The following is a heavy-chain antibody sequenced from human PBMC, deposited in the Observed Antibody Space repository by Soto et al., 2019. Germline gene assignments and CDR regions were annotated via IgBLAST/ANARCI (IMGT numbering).Heavy chain of an antibody. CDR3: ARAVTWGLDV. V-gene: IGHV3-48*02. J-gene: IGHJ6*01. CDR2: ISRSSTGI. D-gene: IGHD3-10*01. CDR1: GFTFSLYS. Sequence: EVQLVESGGGLVQPGGSLRLSCAASGFTFSLYSMSWVRQAPGKGLEWVSYISRSSTGIHYADSVKGRFTISRDDVTNSIHLQMNSLRDGDTAVYYCARAVTWGLDVWGQGTTVSMSS.